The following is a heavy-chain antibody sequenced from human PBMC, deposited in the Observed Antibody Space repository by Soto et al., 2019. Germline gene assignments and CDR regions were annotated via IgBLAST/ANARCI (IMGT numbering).Heavy chain of an antibody. V-gene: IGHV2-70*01. CDR2: IDWDDVK. D-gene: IGHD6-19*01. CDR1: GFSLSTSGMC. Sequence: SGPTLVSPTQTLTLTCTFSGFSLSTSGMCVSWIRQPPGKALEWLALIDWDDVKYYSTSLKTRLTISKDTSKNQVVLTMTNMDPVDTATYYCARIRNTRGSGWYYFDYWGQGTLVTVS. CDR3: ARIRNTRGSGWYYFDY. J-gene: IGHJ4*02.